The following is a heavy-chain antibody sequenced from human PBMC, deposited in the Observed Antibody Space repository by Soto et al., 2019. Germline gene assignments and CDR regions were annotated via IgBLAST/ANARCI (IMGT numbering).Heavy chain of an antibody. CDR3: AKQLNYDFWSGYPDVFDI. V-gene: IGHV3-23*01. CDR1: GFTFSSHA. D-gene: IGHD3-3*01. Sequence: EVQLLESGGGLVQPGGSLRLSCAASGFTFSSHAMSWVRQAPGKGLEWVSGISGSGGSTYSADSVKGRFTISRDNSKNTLYLQMNSLSAEDTALYYCAKQLNYDFWSGYPDVFDIWGQGTVVIVSS. J-gene: IGHJ3*02. CDR2: ISGSGGST.